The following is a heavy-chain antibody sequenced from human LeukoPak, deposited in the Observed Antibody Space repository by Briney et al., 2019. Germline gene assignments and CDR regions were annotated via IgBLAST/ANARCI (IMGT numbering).Heavy chain of an antibody. Sequence: GESLKISCKDSGYSFASYWIGWARQMPGEGLEWMAIIFPGNSDTIYSPSFQGQVTISADKSISTAYLQWRGLKASDTAMYYCVRHNNYALDYWGQGTLVTVSS. V-gene: IGHV5-51*01. CDR3: VRHNNYALDY. D-gene: IGHD5-18*01. CDR1: GYSFASYW. J-gene: IGHJ4*02. CDR2: IFPGNSDT.